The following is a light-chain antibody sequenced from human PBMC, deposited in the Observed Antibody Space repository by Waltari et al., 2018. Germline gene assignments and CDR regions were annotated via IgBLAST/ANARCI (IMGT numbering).Light chain of an antibody. V-gene: IGKV3-20*01. CDR1: QTINNNF. CDR2: GTS. Sequence: IVLTQSPDTLSLSPGQRATLSCRASQTINNNFLVWYQQKPGQAPRLIIHGTSSRATGFPDRFSGSGSVTDFTLTINSLKPEDSAVYYCQQYDGSVLTFGGGTKVEI. J-gene: IGKJ4*01. CDR3: QQYDGSVLT.